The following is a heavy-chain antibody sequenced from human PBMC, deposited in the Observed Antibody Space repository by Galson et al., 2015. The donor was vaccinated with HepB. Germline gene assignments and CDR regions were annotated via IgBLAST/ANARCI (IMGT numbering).Heavy chain of an antibody. Sequence: SLRLSCADSGFIVSDNHMSWVRQAPGKGLEWVSVTYSVGTKYYGDSVKGRFSISRDNSRNTLDLEMNSLRGSDTAVYYCARVTTSHHYYGMDVWGQGTTVTVSS. V-gene: IGHV3-66*02. CDR1: GFIVSDNH. CDR3: ARVTTSHHYYGMDV. D-gene: IGHD4-17*01. CDR2: TYSVGTK. J-gene: IGHJ6*02.